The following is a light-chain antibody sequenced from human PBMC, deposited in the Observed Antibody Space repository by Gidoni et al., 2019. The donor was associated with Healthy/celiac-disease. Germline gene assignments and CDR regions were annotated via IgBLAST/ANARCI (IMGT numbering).Light chain of an antibody. J-gene: IGKJ2*01. CDR1: QSISSY. CDR2: AAS. CDR3: QQSYSTPLYT. V-gene: IGKV1-39*01. Sequence: DIPLTHSPSSMSASVGDRVTITCRASQSISSYLNWYQQKPGKAPKLLIYAASSLQSGVPSRFSGSGYGTDLTLTISSLQPEDFATYYCQQSYSTPLYTFGQGTKLEIK.